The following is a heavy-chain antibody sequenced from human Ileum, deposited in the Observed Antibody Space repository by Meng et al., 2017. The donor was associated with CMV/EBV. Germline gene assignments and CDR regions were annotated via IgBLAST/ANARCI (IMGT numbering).Heavy chain of an antibody. V-gene: IGHV4-59*01. CDR3: AGGPGWLPTD. CDR1: GDSTNNYY. D-gene: IGHD5-24*01. Sequence: LSLTCSVFGDSTNNYYCGWIRQPPGKGPEWIGHIYKTGTTNYNPSLMSRVTISVEPSKNQFSLRLRSVTAADTAVYYCAGGPGWLPTDWGRGTLVTVSS. J-gene: IGHJ4*02. CDR2: IYKTGTT.